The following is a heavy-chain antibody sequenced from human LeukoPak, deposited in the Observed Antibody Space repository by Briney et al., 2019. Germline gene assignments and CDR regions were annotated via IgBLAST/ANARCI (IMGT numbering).Heavy chain of an antibody. D-gene: IGHD1-26*01. J-gene: IGHJ3*02. CDR1: GFTFSSYS. V-gene: IGHV3-21*01. CDR2: ISSSSSYI. Sequence: KTGGSLRLSCAASGFTFSSYSMNWVRQAPGKGLEWVSSISSSSSYIYYADSVKGRFTISRDNAKNSLYLQMNSLRAEDTAVYYCARDRRWGLLEVALDAFDIWGQGTMVTVSS. CDR3: ARDRRWGLLEVALDAFDI.